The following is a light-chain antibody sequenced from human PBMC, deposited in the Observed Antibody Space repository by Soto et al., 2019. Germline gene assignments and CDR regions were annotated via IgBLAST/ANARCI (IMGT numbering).Light chain of an antibody. CDR1: SSDVGYYDY. CDR2: EVT. V-gene: IGLV2-8*01. Sequence: QSALTQPPSASGFPGQSVTISCTGTSSDVGYYDYVSWYQQHPGKAPKLVIYEVTKRPSGVPDRVSASKSGNTASLTISGLQAEDEADYYCKSFTSSTTLVFGGGTKVTVL. J-gene: IGLJ2*01. CDR3: KSFTSSTTLV.